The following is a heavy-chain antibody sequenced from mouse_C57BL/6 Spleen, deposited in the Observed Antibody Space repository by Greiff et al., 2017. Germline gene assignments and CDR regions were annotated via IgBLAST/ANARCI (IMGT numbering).Heavy chain of an antibody. J-gene: IGHJ2*01. CDR1: GYAFSSSW. D-gene: IGHD2-4*01. V-gene: IGHV1-82*01. Sequence: QVQLQQSGPELVKPGASVKISCKASGYAFSSSWMNWVKQRPGKGLEWIGRIYPGDGDTNYNGKFKGKATLTADKSSSTAYMQLSSLTSEDSAVYFCARREIYYDYDGGFDYWGQGTTLTVSS. CDR3: ARREIYYDYDGGFDY. CDR2: IYPGDGDT.